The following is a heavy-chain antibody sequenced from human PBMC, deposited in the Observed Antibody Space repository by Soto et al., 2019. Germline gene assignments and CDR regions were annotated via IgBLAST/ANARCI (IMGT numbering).Heavy chain of an antibody. J-gene: IGHJ5*02. CDR1: GFTFSSYE. V-gene: IGHV3-48*03. CDR2: ISSSGSTI. CDR3: EASMIVEDWFDP. Sequence: PGGSLRLSCAASGFTFSSYEMNWVRQAPGKGLEWVSYISSSGSTIYYADSVKGRFTISRDNAKNSLYLQMNSLRAEDTAVYYCEASMIVEDWFDPWGQGTLVTVSS. D-gene: IGHD3-22*01.